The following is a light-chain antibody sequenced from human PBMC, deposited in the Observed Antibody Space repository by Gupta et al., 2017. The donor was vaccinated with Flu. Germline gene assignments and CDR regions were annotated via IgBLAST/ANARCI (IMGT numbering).Light chain of an antibody. CDR2: DAS. J-gene: IGKJ2*01. V-gene: IGKV1-33*01. CDR1: QDISNY. Sequence: DIQMTPSPSSLSASIGDRVTITCQASQDISNYLKWYQQKPGKAPNRLIYDASTVETGVPSRFSGSVSGTDFTFTISSLQPEDLATYYCQQEDNHPDTFGQRTKLEIK. CDR3: QQEDNHPDT.